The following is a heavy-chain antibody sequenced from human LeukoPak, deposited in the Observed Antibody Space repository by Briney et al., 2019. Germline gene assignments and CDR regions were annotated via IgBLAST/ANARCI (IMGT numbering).Heavy chain of an antibody. J-gene: IGHJ4*02. CDR3: ARLDSSGYYFDY. D-gene: IGHD3-22*01. CDR2: IYPGDSDT. Sequence: PGESLKVSCEVSGYSFTTYWIGWVRQMPGKGLEWMGIIYPGDSDTRYSPSFQGQVTISADKSISTAYLQWSSLKASDTAMYYCARLDSSGYYFDYWGQGALVTVSS. V-gene: IGHV5-51*01. CDR1: GYSFTTYW.